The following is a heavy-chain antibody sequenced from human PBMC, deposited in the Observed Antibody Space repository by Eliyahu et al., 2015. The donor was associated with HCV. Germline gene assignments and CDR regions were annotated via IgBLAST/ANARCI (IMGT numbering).Heavy chain of an antibody. Sequence: QVQLVQSGAEVKKPGASVKXSCXXSGYXFTGYYMHWVRQAPGQGLEWMGRINPNSGGTNYAQKFQGRVTMTRDTSISTAYMELSRLRSDDTAVYYCASEYYYDSSSTLDYWGQGTLVTVSS. D-gene: IGHD3-22*01. J-gene: IGHJ4*02. CDR1: GYXFTGYY. CDR2: INPNSGGT. CDR3: ASEYYYDSSSTLDY. V-gene: IGHV1-2*06.